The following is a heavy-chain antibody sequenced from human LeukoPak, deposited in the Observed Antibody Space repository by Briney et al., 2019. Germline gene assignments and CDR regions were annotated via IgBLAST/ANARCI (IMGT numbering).Heavy chain of an antibody. V-gene: IGHV4-39*07. CDR1: GGSISSSSYY. J-gene: IGHJ5*02. D-gene: IGHD6-6*01. CDR3: ARAEYSSNPTNWFDP. Sequence: PSETLSLTCTVSGGSISSSSYYCGWIRQPPGKGLEWLGCIYYSGSTYYNPSLKSRVTISVDTSKNQFSLKLSSVTAADTAVYYCARAEYSSNPTNWFDPWGQGTLVTVSS. CDR2: IYYSGST.